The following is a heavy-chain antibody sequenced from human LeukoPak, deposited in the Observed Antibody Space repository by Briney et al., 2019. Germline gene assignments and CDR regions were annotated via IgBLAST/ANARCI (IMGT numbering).Heavy chain of an antibody. J-gene: IGHJ1*01. CDR3: ATIFWRENAEYFQH. Sequence: PGGSLRLSCAASGFTFSSYAMSWVRQAPGRGLEWVSVIYSETSTHYADSVKGRFTISRDSSKNTLYLQMSGLRAEDTAVYFCATIFWRENAEYFQHWGQGALVTVSS. CDR1: GFTFSSYA. V-gene: IGHV3-23*05. D-gene: IGHD3-9*01. CDR2: IYSETST.